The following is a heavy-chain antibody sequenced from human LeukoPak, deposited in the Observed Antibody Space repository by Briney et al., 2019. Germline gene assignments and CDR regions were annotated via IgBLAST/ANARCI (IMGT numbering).Heavy chain of an antibody. CDR1: GFTFSSYS. V-gene: IGHV3-21*01. D-gene: IGHD5-18*01. CDR2: ISSSSSYI. Sequence: PGGSLRLSCAASGFTFSSYSMNWVRQAPGKGLECVSYISSSSSYIDYADSVKGRFTISRDNAKSSLYLQMNSLRAEDTAVYYCASLWMDTSMVTEYWGQGTLVTVSS. CDR3: ASLWMDTSMVTEY. J-gene: IGHJ4*02.